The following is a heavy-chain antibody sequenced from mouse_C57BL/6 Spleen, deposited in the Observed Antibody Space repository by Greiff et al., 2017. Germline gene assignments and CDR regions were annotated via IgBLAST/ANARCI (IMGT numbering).Heavy chain of an antibody. D-gene: IGHD1-1*01. J-gene: IGHJ4*01. CDR2: IYPRSGNT. CDR3: ARYYGSSGPGAMDY. CDR1: GYTFTSYG. Sequence: VQLQQSGAELARPGASVKLSCKASGYTFTSYGISWVKQRTGQGLEWIGEIYPRSGNTYYNEKFKGKATLTADKSSSTAYMELRSLTSEDSAVYFGARYYGSSGPGAMDYWGQGTSVTVSS. V-gene: IGHV1-81*01.